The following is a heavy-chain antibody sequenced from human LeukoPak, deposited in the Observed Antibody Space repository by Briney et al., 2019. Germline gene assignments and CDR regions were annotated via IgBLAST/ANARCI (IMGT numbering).Heavy chain of an antibody. V-gene: IGHV4-59*01. J-gene: IGHJ2*01. Sequence: SETLSLTCTVSGGSISSYYWSWIRQPPGKGLEWIGDIYYSGSTNYNPSLKSRVTISVDTSKNQFSLKLSSVTAADTAVYYCARSEDCSGGSCYSDWYFDLWGRGTLVTVSS. CDR1: GGSISSYY. CDR3: ARSEDCSGGSCYSDWYFDL. CDR2: IYYSGST. D-gene: IGHD2-15*01.